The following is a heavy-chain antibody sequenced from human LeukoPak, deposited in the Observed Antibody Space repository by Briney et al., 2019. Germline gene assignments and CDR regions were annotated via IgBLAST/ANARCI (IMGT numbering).Heavy chain of an antibody. Sequence: PSETLSLTCAVSGGSISSGGYSWSWIRQPPGKGLEWIGYIYHSGSTYYNPSLKSRVTISVDTSKNQFSLKLSSVTAADTAVYFCARVITGIAAAGTWDAFDIWGQGTMVTVSS. V-gene: IGHV4-30-2*01. CDR1: GGSISSGGYS. CDR2: IYHSGST. D-gene: IGHD6-13*01. CDR3: ARVITGIAAAGTWDAFDI. J-gene: IGHJ3*02.